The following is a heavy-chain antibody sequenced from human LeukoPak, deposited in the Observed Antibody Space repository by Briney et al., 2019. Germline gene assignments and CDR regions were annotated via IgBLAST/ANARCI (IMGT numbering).Heavy chain of an antibody. J-gene: IGHJ4*02. CDR2: INPNSGAT. CDR3: ERLYNWNYY. V-gene: IGHV1-2*02. CDR1: GYTFTGNY. D-gene: IGHD1-7*01. Sequence: ASVKVSCKASGYTFTGNYMHWVRQAPGQGLEWMGWINPNSGATNYAQKFQGRVTMTRDTSISTAYMELTRLRSDDTAVYYCERLYNWNYYWGQGTLVTVSS.